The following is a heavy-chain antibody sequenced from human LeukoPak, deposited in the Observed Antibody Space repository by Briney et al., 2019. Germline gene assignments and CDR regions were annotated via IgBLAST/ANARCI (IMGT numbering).Heavy chain of an antibody. D-gene: IGHD3-22*01. Sequence: PGGSLRLSCAASGFTFRSYSMNWVRRAPGKGLEWVSSISSSSTYIYYADSVKGRFTIPRDNAKNSLYLQMSSLRAEDTAVYYCARDPRYDTTGYYYGPYYFDYWGQGTPVTVSS. CDR2: ISSSSTYI. J-gene: IGHJ4*02. CDR3: ARDPRYDTTGYYYGPYYFDY. CDR1: GFTFRSYS. V-gene: IGHV3-21*01.